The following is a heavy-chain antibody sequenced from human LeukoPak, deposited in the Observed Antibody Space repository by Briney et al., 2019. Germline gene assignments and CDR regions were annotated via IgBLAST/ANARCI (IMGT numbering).Heavy chain of an antibody. CDR1: GGSIRSYY. CDR3: ARYWGVQLWPHWYFDL. D-gene: IGHD5-18*01. Sequence: SETLSLTCTVSGGSIRSYYWSWFRQTPGKGPEWIGYIYYSGSTKYNPSLKSRVTISVDRSKNQFSLKLNSVTAADTAVYYCARYWGVQLWPHWYFDLWGRGSLVTVSS. CDR2: IYYSGST. V-gene: IGHV4-59*01. J-gene: IGHJ2*01.